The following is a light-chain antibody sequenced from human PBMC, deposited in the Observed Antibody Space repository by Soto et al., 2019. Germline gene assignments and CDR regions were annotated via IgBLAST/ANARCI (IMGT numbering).Light chain of an antibody. V-gene: IGKV3-20*01. J-gene: IGKJ1*01. CDR3: QQYGSSPWT. Sequence: ETVLTQSPGTLSLSPGERATLSCRASKTIRRNYLAWYRQTPGQAPRLLIYGASNRATGIADRFSGSGSGTDFDLIISRLEPEDFALYYCQQYGSSPWTFGQGTKVEIK. CDR1: KTIRRNY. CDR2: GAS.